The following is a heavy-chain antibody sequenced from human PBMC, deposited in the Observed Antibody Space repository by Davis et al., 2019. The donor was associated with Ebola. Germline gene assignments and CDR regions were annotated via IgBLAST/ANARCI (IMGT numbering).Heavy chain of an antibody. J-gene: IGHJ4*02. D-gene: IGHD1-26*01. CDR2: IYYSGST. CDR3: ARVVGELGLDY. Sequence: SETLSLTCTVSGGSISSYYWSWIRQPPGKGLEWIGSIYYSGSTYYNPSLKSRVTISVDTSKNQFSLKLSSVTAADTAVYYCARVVGELGLDYWGQGTLVTVSS. V-gene: IGHV4-39*07. CDR1: GGSISSYY.